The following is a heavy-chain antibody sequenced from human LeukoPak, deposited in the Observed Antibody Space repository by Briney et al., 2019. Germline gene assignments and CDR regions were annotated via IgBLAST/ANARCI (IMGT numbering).Heavy chain of an antibody. V-gene: IGHV3-23*01. J-gene: IGHJ5*02. CDR3: AKDRRYSYGYSRFDP. D-gene: IGHD5-18*01. CDR2: ISGSGGST. CDR1: GFTFSSYA. Sequence: GGSLRLSCAASGFTFSSYAMSWVRQAPGKGLEWVSAISGSGGSTYYADSVKGRFTISRDNSKNTLYLQMNSLRAEDTAVYYCAKDRRYSYGYSRFDPWGQGTLVTVSS.